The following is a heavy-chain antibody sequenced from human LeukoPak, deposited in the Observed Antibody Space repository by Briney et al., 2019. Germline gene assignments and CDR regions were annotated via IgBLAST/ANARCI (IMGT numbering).Heavy chain of an antibody. CDR1: GYTFTGYY. D-gene: IGHD2-2*01. Sequence: ASVKVSCKASGYTFTGYYMHWVRQAPGQGLEWMGWINPNSGGTNYAQKFQGRVTMTRDTSISTAYMELSRLRPDDTAVYYCAREARYCSSTSCYSNYYGMDVWGQGTTVTVSS. V-gene: IGHV1-2*02. CDR3: AREARYCSSTSCYSNYYGMDV. CDR2: INPNSGGT. J-gene: IGHJ6*02.